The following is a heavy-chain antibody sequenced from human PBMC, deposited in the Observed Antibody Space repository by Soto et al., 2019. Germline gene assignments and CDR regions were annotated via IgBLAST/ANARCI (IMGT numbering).Heavy chain of an antibody. CDR2: IYYSGST. J-gene: IGHJ6*02. CDR3: ARPGEWFGELPRHYYYGMDV. Sequence: SETLSLTCTVSGGSISSSSYYWGWIRRPPGKGLEWIGSIYYSGSTYYNPSLKSRVTISVDTSKNQFSLKLSSVTAADTAVYYCARPGEWFGELPRHYYYGMDVWGQGTTVT. D-gene: IGHD3-10*01. V-gene: IGHV4-39*01. CDR1: GGSISSSSYY.